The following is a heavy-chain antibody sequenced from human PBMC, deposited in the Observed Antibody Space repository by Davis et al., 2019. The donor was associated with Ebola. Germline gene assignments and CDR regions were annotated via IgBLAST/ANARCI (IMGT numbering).Heavy chain of an antibody. V-gene: IGHV4-59*01. CDR2: VEYSGRT. Sequence: PGGSLRLSCTVSGGSISPYYWSWIRQPPGKGLDWIGYVEYSGRTEYIPSLNSRVTISVDTSKNQFSLKLRSVTAADTAVYYCARGVYGAFFDSWGQGTLVTVPS. CDR1: GGSISPYY. J-gene: IGHJ4*02. CDR3: ARGVYGAFFDS. D-gene: IGHD4-17*01.